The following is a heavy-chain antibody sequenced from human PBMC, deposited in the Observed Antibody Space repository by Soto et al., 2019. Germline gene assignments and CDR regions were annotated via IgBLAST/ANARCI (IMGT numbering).Heavy chain of an antibody. CDR1: GFTFSDYY. J-gene: IGHJ6*03. Sequence: SGFTFSDYYMSWIRQAPGKGLEYVSYVSISGVTIYYADSVKGRFTISRDNSKNTLYLQMNSLRAEDTAVYYCARGLRFLEWLLFDYYYYMDVWGKGTTVTVSS. V-gene: IGHV3-11*04. CDR3: ARGLRFLEWLLFDYYYYMDV. CDR2: VSISGVTI. D-gene: IGHD3-3*01.